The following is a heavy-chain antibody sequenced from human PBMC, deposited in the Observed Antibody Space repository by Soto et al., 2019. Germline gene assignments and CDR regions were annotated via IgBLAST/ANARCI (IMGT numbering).Heavy chain of an antibody. CDR2: IIPMFGTA. CDR1: GGTFSTYA. V-gene: IGHV1-69*12. D-gene: IGHD5-18*01. J-gene: IGHJ4*02. Sequence: QVQLVQSGAEVKKPESSVKVSCKAPGGTFSTYAISWVRQAPGQGLEWMGGIIPMFGTANYAQRVQDRDTITADDSTNTVYMELSSLRSEDTAVYFCASGIQLWLRRINNGYSGWGQGTLVTVSS. CDR3: ASGIQLWLRRINNGYSG.